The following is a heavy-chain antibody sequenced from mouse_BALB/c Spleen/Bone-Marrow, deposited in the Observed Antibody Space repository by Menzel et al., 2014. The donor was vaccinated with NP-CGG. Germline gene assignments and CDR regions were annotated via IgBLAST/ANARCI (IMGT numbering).Heavy chain of an antibody. CDR2: INPDSSTI. V-gene: IGHV4-1*02. CDR1: RFDFSRYW. J-gene: IGHJ1*01. CDR3: ARLNYYGKLFV. Sequence: DVKLQESGGGLVQPGGSLKLSCAASRFDFSRYWMSWVRQAPGKGLEWIGEINPDSSTINYTPSLKDKFIISRDNAKNTLYLQMSKVRSEDTALYYCARLNYYGKLFVWGAGTTVTVSS. D-gene: IGHD1-1*01.